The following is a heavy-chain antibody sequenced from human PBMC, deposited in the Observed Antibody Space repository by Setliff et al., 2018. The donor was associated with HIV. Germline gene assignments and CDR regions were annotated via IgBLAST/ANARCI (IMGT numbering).Heavy chain of an antibody. CDR2: IKEDGSEK. CDR3: AGAYYDTSGYFIHWYFDL. J-gene: IGHJ2*01. D-gene: IGHD3-22*01. V-gene: IGHV3-7*03. Sequence: GGSLRLSCAASGLTFSSYWMSWVRQAPGKGLEWMANIKEDGSEKYYVDSVKGRFTISRDNTKNSLYLQLNSLRAEDTAVYYCAGAYYDTSGYFIHWYFDLWGRGTLVTVSS. CDR1: GLTFSSYW.